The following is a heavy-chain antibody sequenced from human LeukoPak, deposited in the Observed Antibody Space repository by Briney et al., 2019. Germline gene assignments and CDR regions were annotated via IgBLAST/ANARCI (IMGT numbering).Heavy chain of an antibody. CDR2: INHSGNT. CDR1: GGSFSDYY. Sequence: SETLALTCALYGGSFSDYYWSWIRQPPGKGLEWIGEINHSGNTNYNPSLKSRVTISIDTSKNQVSLKLSSVTAADAAVYYCARAHRVRDFDWLSGAFDMWGQGTTVTVPS. V-gene: IGHV4-34*01. CDR3: ARAHRVRDFDWLSGAFDM. D-gene: IGHD3-9*01. J-gene: IGHJ3*02.